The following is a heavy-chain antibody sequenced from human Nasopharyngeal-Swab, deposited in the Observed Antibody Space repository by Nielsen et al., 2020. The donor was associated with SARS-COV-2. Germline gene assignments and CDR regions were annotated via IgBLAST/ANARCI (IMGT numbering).Heavy chain of an antibody. CDR1: GYTLNELS. Sequence: ASVKVSCKVSGYTLNELSMQWVRQAPGKGLEWMGGFDPEEKETIYAQKFQGRVTMTEDTSTDTAYMELSSLRSEDTAVYYRVTLPPYGTSLKYYYYMDVWGKGPRSPSP. V-gene: IGHV1-24*01. J-gene: IGHJ6*03. CDR2: FDPEEKET. CDR3: VTLPPYGTSLKYYYYMDV. D-gene: IGHD6-6*01.